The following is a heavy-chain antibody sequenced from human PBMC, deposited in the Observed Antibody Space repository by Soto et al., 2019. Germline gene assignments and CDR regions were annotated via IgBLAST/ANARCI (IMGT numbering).Heavy chain of an antibody. CDR2: MNPNSGNT. V-gene: IGHV1-8*01. CDR3: ARGLEWSRSLEP. D-gene: IGHD3-3*01. Sequence: QVQLVQSGAEVKKPGASVKVSCKASGYTFTSYDINWVRQATGQGLEWMGWMNPNSGNTGYAQKFEGRVTMTRNTSISTACMELSSLRAEDTAVYYCARGLEWSRSLEPWGQGTLVTVSS. J-gene: IGHJ5*02. CDR1: GYTFTSYD.